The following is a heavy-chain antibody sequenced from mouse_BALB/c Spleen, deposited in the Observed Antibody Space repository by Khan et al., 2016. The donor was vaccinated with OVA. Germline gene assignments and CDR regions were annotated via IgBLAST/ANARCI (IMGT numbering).Heavy chain of an antibody. D-gene: IGHD1-1*01. CDR1: GFTFITYG. Sequence: EVELVESGGDLVKPGGSLKLSCAASGFTFITYGMSWVRQTPDKGLEWVATVSPGGSYTYYPDSLKGRFTISRDNAKNTLYLKMSGLKSEDTAMFYCTRLAYYYDSEGFAYWGQGTLVTVSA. V-gene: IGHV5-6*01. CDR2: VSPGGSYT. CDR3: TRLAYYYDSEGFAY. J-gene: IGHJ3*01.